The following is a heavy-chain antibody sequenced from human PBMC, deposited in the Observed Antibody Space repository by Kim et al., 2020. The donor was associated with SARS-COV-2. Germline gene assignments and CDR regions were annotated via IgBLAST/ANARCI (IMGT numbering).Heavy chain of an antibody. J-gene: IGHJ5*01. CDR1: GFTFNNYW. Sequence: GGSLRLSCAASGFTFNNYWMNWVRQAPGKGLEWVANIKQDGSEKYYVDSVKGRFTISRDNAKNSLYLQMNSLRAEDTAVYYCARGIGLDRSSGYSMDNWF. CDR3: ARGIGLDRSSGYSMDNWF. V-gene: IGHV3-7*01. D-gene: IGHD6-13*01. CDR2: IKQDGSEK.